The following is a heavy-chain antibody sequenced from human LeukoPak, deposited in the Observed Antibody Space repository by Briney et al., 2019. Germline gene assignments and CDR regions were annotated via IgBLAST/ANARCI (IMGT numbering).Heavy chain of an antibody. Sequence: GGSLRLSCAASEFTFSSFWMHWVRQVAGKGLVWVSHNNSDGSSTSSADSVKGRFTVSRDDSKNTLYLQMKSLRAEDTAVYYCAKGGGYEAQYYYYYLDVWGKGTTVTISS. CDR3: AKGGGYEAQYYYYYLDV. V-gene: IGHV3-74*01. D-gene: IGHD5-12*01. J-gene: IGHJ6*03. CDR1: EFTFSSFW. CDR2: NNSDGSST.